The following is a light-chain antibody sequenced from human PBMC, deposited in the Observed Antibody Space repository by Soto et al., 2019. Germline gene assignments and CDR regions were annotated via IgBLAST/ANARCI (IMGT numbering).Light chain of an antibody. CDR3: QQYGTSPLT. CDR2: GAS. Sequence: DIVLTQSPGTLSLSPGDRATLSCRASQSVNSVYLAWYQQRPGQAPRLLIHGASTRATGTPDRFSGGGSGTDFTITISGLEAEDFEVYHCQQYGTSPLTFGGGTKVEIK. J-gene: IGKJ4*01. V-gene: IGKV3-20*01. CDR1: QSVNSVY.